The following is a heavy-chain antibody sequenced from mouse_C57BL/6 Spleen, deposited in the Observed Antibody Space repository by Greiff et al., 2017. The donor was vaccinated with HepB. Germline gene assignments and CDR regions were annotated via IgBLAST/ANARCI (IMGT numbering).Heavy chain of an antibody. CDR2: INYDGSST. D-gene: IGHD2-1*01. J-gene: IGHJ2*01. CDR1: GFTFSDYY. CDR3: ARAIYYGNYAHYFDY. V-gene: IGHV5-16*01. Sequence: EVKLMESEGGLVQPGSSMKLSCTASGFTFSDYYMAWVRQVPEKGLEWVANINYDGSSTYYLDSLKSRFIISRDNAKNILYLQMSSLKSEDNATYYWARAIYYGNYAHYFDYWGQGTTLTVSS.